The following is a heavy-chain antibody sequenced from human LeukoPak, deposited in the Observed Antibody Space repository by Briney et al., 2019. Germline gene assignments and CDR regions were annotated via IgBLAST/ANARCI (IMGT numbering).Heavy chain of an antibody. CDR3: AREDSLGYYYGMDV. D-gene: IGHD7-27*01. J-gene: IGHJ6*02. Sequence: ASVKVSCKASGYTFTDYYMHWVRQAPGQGLEWMGWFNPNSGGTIYAQKFQRRVTMTRDTSISTAYMELSRLRSDDTAVYYCAREDSLGYYYGMDVWGQGTTVTVSS. CDR1: GYTFTDYY. V-gene: IGHV1-2*02. CDR2: FNPNSGGT.